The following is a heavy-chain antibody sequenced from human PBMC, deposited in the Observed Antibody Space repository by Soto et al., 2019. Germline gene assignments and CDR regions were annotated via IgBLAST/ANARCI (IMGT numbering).Heavy chain of an antibody. J-gene: IGHJ6*03. CDR3: ARQGDYCSSTSCYYYYMDV. CDR2: IYYSGST. Sequence: SETLSLTCTVSGGSISSSSYYWGWIRQPPGKGLEWIGSIYYSGSTYYNPSLKSRVTISVDTSKNQFSLKLSSVTAADTAVYYCARQGDYCSSTSCYYYYMDVWGKGTTVTVSS. CDR1: GGSISSSSYY. V-gene: IGHV4-39*01. D-gene: IGHD2-2*01.